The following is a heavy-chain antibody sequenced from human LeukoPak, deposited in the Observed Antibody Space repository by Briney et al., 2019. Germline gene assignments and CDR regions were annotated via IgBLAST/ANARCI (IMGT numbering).Heavy chain of an antibody. CDR1: GFTFSSYA. Sequence: GGSLRLSCAASGFTFSSYAMRWVRQAPGKGLEWVSGISGSGDSTYYADSVKGRFTISRDNSKNTLYLQMNSLRAEDTAVYYCAREDYYDSSAPWFDPWGQGTLVTVSS. CDR2: ISGSGDST. V-gene: IGHV3-23*01. J-gene: IGHJ5*02. CDR3: AREDYYDSSAPWFDP. D-gene: IGHD3-22*01.